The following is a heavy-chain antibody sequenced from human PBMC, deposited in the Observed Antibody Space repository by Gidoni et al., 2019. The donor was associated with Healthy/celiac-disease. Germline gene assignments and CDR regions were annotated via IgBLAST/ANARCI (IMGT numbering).Heavy chain of an antibody. CDR2: IKSKTDGGTT. J-gene: IGHJ3*02. V-gene: IGHV3-15*07. Sequence: EVHLVESGGGLVKPGGSLRLSCAASGFTLVNAWMNWVRQAPGKGLEWVGRIKSKTDGGTTDYAAPVKGRFTISRDDSKNTLYLQMNSLKTEDTAVYYCTTAQGGLDAFDIWGQGTMVTVSS. CDR3: TTAQGGLDAFDI. D-gene: IGHD2-15*01. CDR1: GFTLVNAW.